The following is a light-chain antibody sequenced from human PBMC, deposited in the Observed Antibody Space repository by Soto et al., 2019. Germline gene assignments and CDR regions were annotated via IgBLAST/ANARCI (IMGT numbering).Light chain of an antibody. V-gene: IGKV3-20*01. CDR2: GAS. Sequence: EIVLTQSPGTLSLSPGERATLSCRASQSVGNSYLASYQQKPGQAPRLLIYGASSRATGIPDRFSGSGSGTDFTLTISRLEPEDFAVYYCQQYASSFWTFGQGTKVEIK. J-gene: IGKJ1*01. CDR3: QQYASSFWT. CDR1: QSVGNSY.